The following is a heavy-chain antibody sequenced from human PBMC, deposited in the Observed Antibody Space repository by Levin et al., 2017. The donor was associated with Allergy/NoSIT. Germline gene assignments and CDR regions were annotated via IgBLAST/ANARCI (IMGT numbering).Heavy chain of an antibody. Sequence: GGSLRLSCAASGFTFSSHWMSWVRQAPGKGLEWVANINQGGSEKYYVDSVKGRFTTSRDNAKNSLYLQMNSLRAEDTAVYYCARDGVDAGVYFDYWGQGTLVTVSS. CDR1: GFTFSSHW. CDR3: ARDGVDAGVYFDY. CDR2: INQGGSEK. J-gene: IGHJ4*02. D-gene: IGHD2-15*01. V-gene: IGHV3-7*01.